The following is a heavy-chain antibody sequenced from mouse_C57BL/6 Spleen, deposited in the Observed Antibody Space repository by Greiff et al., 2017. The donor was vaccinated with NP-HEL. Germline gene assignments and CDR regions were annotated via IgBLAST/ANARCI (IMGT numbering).Heavy chain of an antibody. CDR3: VRLVITTAHYAMDY. J-gene: IGHJ4*01. Sequence: EVQLVESGGGLVQPKGSLKLSCEASGFSFNTYAMNWVRQAPGKGLEWVARIRSKSNNYATYYADSVKDRFTISRDDSESMLYLQMNNLKTEDTAMYYCVRLVITTAHYAMDYWGQGTSVTVSS. D-gene: IGHD1-2*01. CDR1: GFSFNTYA. CDR2: IRSKSNNYAT. V-gene: IGHV10-1*01.